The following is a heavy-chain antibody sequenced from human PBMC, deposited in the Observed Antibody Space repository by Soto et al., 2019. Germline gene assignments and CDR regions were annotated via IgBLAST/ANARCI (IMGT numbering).Heavy chain of an antibody. V-gene: IGHV4-38-2*02. J-gene: IGHJ6*02. CDR3: ASSKSYYSYGMDV. CDR2: IFYSGNP. Sequence: SQTLRVSRSVAGASGRSGCDWGWIRQPPGKGLEWIGSIFYSGNPYYNPSLKSRVTISEDTSKNQFSLNLSSVTAADTAVYFCASSKSYYSYGMDVWGQGTTVTVSS. CDR1: GASGRSGCD. D-gene: IGHD2-2*01.